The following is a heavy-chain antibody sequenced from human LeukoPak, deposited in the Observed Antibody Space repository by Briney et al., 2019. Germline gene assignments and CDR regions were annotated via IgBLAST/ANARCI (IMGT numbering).Heavy chain of an antibody. J-gene: IGHJ2*01. D-gene: IGHD2-15*01. CDR1: GYTFTTYA. Sequence: GESLKISCKASGYTFTTYAISWVRQAPGQGLEWMGWISTYNGNTNYAQKLQGRVTLTTDTSTSTAYMDLRSLRSDDTAVYHCARVTLGSWYFDLWGRGTLVTVSS. CDR3: ARVTLGSWYFDL. CDR2: ISTYNGNT. V-gene: IGHV1-18*01.